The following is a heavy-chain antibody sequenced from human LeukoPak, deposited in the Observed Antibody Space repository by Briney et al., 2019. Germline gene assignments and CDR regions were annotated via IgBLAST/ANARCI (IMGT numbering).Heavy chain of an antibody. J-gene: IGHJ3*02. CDR1: GGSFSGYY. CDR2: INHSGST. CDR3: ARDRYSSGWYNAFDI. D-gene: IGHD6-19*01. Sequence: PSETLSLTCAVYGGSFSGYYWSWIRQPPGKGLEWIGEINHSGSTNYNPSLKSRVTISVDTSKNQFSLKLSSVTAADTAVYYCARDRYSSGWYNAFDIWGQGTMVTVSS. V-gene: IGHV4-34*01.